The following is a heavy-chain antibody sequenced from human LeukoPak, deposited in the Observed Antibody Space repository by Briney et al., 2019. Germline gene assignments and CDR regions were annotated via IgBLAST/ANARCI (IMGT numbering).Heavy chain of an antibody. J-gene: IGHJ4*02. CDR1: GFPFSSYW. Sequence: GGSLRLSCAASGFPFSSYWMSWVRQAPGKGLEWVANIKQDGSEKYYVDSVKGRFTISRDNSKNSLYLQMNSLRAEDTAVYYCARGGSSWYLPPYYFDYWGQGTLVTVSS. CDR2: IKQDGSEK. CDR3: ARGGSSWYLPPYYFDY. V-gene: IGHV3-7*01. D-gene: IGHD6-13*01.